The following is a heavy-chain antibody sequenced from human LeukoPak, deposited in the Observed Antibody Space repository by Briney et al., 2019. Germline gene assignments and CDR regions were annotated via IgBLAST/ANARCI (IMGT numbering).Heavy chain of an antibody. Sequence: GASVKVSCKASGYTFTGYYMHWVRQAPGQGLEWMGWINPNSGGTNYAQKFQGRVTMTRDTSISTAYMELSRLRSDDTAVYYCAREYCSGGGCYPSFDYWGQGTLVTVSS. CDR1: GYTFTGYY. CDR3: AREYCSGGGCYPSFDY. D-gene: IGHD2-15*01. CDR2: INPNSGGT. V-gene: IGHV1-2*02. J-gene: IGHJ4*02.